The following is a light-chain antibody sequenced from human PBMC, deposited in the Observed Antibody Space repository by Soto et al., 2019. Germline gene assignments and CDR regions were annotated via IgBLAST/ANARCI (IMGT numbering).Light chain of an antibody. Sequence: DVVMTQSPLSLPVTPEEPVSISCRSSQSLLHSNGYNYLDWYLQKPGQSPQLLIYLGSNRASGVPDRFSGSGSGTDFTLKISRVEAEDVGVYYCMEALETPWTFGQGTKVEIK. CDR1: QSLLHSNGYNY. V-gene: IGKV2-28*01. CDR2: LGS. J-gene: IGKJ1*01. CDR3: MEALETPWT.